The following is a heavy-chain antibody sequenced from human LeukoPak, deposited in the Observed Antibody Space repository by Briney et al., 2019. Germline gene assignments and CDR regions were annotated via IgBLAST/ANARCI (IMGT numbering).Heavy chain of an antibody. J-gene: IGHJ6*03. CDR3: ASSPGIVGMNYYYYYYMDV. CDR2: IYHSGST. V-gene: IGHV4-30-2*01. Sequence: SETLSLTCTVSGGSISSDNYYWSWIRQPPGKGLEWIGYIYHSGSTYYNPSLKSRVTISVDRSKNQFSLKLSSATAADTAVYYCASSPGIVGMNYYYYYYMDVWGKGTTVTVSS. D-gene: IGHD3-10*01. CDR1: GGSISSDNYY.